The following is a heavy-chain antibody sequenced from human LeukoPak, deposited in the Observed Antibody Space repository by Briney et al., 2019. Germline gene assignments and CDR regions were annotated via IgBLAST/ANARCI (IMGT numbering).Heavy chain of an antibody. D-gene: IGHD3-10*01. CDR2: ISDDGRRQ. J-gene: IGHJ4*02. V-gene: IGHV3-30-3*01. CDR3: VKDRTGTYTLDY. CDR1: GFTFSNYA. Sequence: GRSLRLSCAATGFTFSNYATHWGRQAPGKGLEWVAFISDDGRRQHYADSVKGRFTISRDNSKNTLNQQMNSLRAEDTAVYYCVKDRTGTYTLDYWGQGTLVTVSS.